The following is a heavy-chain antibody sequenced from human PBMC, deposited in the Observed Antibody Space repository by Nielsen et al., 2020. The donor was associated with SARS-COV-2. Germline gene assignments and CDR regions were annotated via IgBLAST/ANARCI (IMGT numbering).Heavy chain of an antibody. J-gene: IGHJ4*02. CDR1: GFNFRSYA. CDR2: ISFDGLYK. V-gene: IGHV3-30*04. CDR3: AREDRTNWYGVDY. D-gene: IGHD6-13*01. Sequence: GESLKISCAASGFNFRSYAIHWVRQAPGKGLEWVTVISFDGLYKQYIDSVKGRFSISRDNSKNTVSLQMDSLRSEDTAVYYCAREDRTNWYGVDYWGQGTLVTVSS.